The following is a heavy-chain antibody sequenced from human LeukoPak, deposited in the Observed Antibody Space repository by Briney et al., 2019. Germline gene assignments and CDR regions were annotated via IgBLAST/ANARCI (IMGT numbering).Heavy chain of an antibody. CDR3: ASRRGSGSLFDY. V-gene: IGHV3-74*01. CDR1: GFTFSSYW. CDR2: INSDGSST. D-gene: IGHD3-10*01. Sequence: GGSLGLSCAASGFTFSSYWMHWVRQAPGKGLVWVSRINSDGSSTSYADSVKGRFTISRDNAKNTLYLQMNSLRAEDTAVYYCASRRGSGSLFDYWGQGTLVTVSS. J-gene: IGHJ4*02.